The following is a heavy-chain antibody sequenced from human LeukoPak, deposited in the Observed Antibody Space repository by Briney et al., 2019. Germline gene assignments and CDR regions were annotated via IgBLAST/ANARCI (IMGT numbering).Heavy chain of an antibody. CDR2: IYHSGST. Sequence: PSETLSLTCTVSGGSISSSSYYWGWIRQPPGKGLEWIGEIYHSGSTKYNPSLKSRVTMSVDTSKNQFSLKLSSVTAADTAVYYCARQGNTTSLFDCWGQGTLVTVSS. CDR3: ARQGNTTSLFDC. J-gene: IGHJ4*02. V-gene: IGHV4-39*01. CDR1: GGSISSSSYY. D-gene: IGHD1-14*01.